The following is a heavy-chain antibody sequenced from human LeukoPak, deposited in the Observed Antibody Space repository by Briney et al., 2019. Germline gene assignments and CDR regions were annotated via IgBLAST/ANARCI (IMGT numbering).Heavy chain of an antibody. CDR2: ISSSSTST. CDR1: GFAFSDYY. J-gene: IGHJ4*02. CDR3: SRMSEYSSSSADY. Sequence: GSLRLSCAASGFAFSDYYMSWIRQAPGKGLEWISYISSSSTSTKYADSVKGRFTISRDNAKNSLYLQMNSLRAEDTAMYYCSRMSEYSSSSADYWGQGTLVTVSS. D-gene: IGHD6-6*01. V-gene: IGHV3-11*06.